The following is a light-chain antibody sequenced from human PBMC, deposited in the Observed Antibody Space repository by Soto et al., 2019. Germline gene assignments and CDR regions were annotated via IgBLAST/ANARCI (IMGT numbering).Light chain of an antibody. V-gene: IGKV3-20*01. CDR2: GAS. J-gene: IGKJ1*01. CDR1: QSVSTY. CDR3: QVYNSSPWT. Sequence: EIVLTQSPVTLSLSPGERATLSCRASQSVSTYLAWYQQKPGQAPRLVVYGASTRASGFPDRFSGSGSGTDFTLTISRLEPEDFAMYYCQVYNSSPWTFGQGTKVDIK.